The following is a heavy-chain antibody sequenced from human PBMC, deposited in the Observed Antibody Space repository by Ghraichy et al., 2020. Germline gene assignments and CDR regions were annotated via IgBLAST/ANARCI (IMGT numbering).Heavy chain of an antibody. V-gene: IGHV3-23*01. CDR3: AKDHYSGSGTFLDS. Sequence: GGSLRLSCAASGFTFPNYAMTWVRQAPGKGLQWVSLISGVGYSTYYADSVKGRFTISRDNSQNMVFLEMNSLTAEETAIYFCAKDHYSGSGTFLDSWGQGTLVTVSS. CDR2: ISGVGYST. D-gene: IGHD2-15*01. CDR1: GFTFPNYA. J-gene: IGHJ4*02.